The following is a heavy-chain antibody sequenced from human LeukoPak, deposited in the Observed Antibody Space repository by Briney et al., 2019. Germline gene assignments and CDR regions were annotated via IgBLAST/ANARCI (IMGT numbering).Heavy chain of an antibody. J-gene: IGHJ6*03. V-gene: IGHV4-38-2*02. D-gene: IGHD2-2*01. Sequence: SSETLSLTCTVSGYSISSGYYWVWIRQTPGKGLEWIGSIYRSGSTNYNPSLESRVTISVDTSKNQFSLKVNSVTAADTALYYCARGDCSSTICYSPMDVWGKGTTVTVSS. CDR2: IYRSGST. CDR3: ARGDCSSTICYSPMDV. CDR1: GYSISSGYY.